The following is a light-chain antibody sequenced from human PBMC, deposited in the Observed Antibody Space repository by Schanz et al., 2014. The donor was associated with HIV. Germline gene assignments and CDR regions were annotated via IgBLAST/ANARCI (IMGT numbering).Light chain of an antibody. J-gene: IGKJ5*01. Sequence: EIVMTQSPGTLSVSPGERATLSCRASQTVSNNLAWYQQKPGQAPRLLMYGATSRATGVPDRFSGSGSGTDFTLTISRLEPEDFAVYYCQQYGTSLITFGQGTRLEI. V-gene: IGKV3-20*01. CDR1: QTVSNN. CDR2: GAT. CDR3: QQYGTSLIT.